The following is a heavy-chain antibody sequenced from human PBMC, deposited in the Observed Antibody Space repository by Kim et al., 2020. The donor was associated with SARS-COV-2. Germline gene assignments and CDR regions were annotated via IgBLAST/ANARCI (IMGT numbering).Heavy chain of an antibody. CDR3: ASRPGRGPGGDFDY. Sequence: GGSLRLSCAASGFTFSNYWMPWVRQVPGKGLVWVSHISSDGSTTRYADSVRGRFTISRDNAKNTLYLQMNSLRAEDTAVYFCASRPGRGPGGDFDYWGQGTLVTVSS. CDR2: ISSDGSTT. D-gene: IGHD3-10*01. J-gene: IGHJ4*02. V-gene: IGHV3-74*01. CDR1: GFTFSNYW.